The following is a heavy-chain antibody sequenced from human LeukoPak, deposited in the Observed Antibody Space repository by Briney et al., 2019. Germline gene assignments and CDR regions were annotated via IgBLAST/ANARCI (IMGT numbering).Heavy chain of an antibody. CDR1: GDSISSRNW. Sequence: SETLSLTCDVSGDSISSRNWWSWVRQPPGKGLEWIGEIHHSGSTNYNPSLKSRVTISVDKSKNQFSLKLSSVTAADTAVYYCARVAPVYYYYGMDVWGQGTTVTVSS. CDR3: ARVAPVYYYYGMDV. CDR2: IHHSGST. V-gene: IGHV4-4*02. J-gene: IGHJ6*02.